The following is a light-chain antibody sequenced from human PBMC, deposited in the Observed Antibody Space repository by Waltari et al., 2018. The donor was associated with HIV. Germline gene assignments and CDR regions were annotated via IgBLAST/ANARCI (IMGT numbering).Light chain of an antibody. V-gene: IGLV1-44*01. CDR1: ISNIEYNN. CDR3: AAWDDSLNGWV. J-gene: IGLJ3*02. CDR2: SYN. Sequence: QSVVTQPPSASGTPGQRITLSCSGNISNIEYNNVNWYQQLPGTAPKLLIYSYNRRPSAVPDRFSGSKSGTSASLAISGLQSEDEAHYYCAAWDDSLNGWVFGGGTKLTVL.